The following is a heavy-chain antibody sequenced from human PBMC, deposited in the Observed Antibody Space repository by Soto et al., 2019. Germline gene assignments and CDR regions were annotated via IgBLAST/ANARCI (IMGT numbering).Heavy chain of an antibody. CDR3: ARDLGMATIGPFDY. Sequence: GGSLRLSCAASGFTFSSYSMNWVRQAPGKGLEWVSAISSSSSYIYYADSVKGRFTISRDNAKNSLYLQMNSLSAEDTAVYYCARDLGMATIGPFDYWGQGTLVTVSS. D-gene: IGHD5-12*01. CDR1: GFTFSSYS. CDR2: ISSSSSYI. J-gene: IGHJ4*02. V-gene: IGHV3-21*01.